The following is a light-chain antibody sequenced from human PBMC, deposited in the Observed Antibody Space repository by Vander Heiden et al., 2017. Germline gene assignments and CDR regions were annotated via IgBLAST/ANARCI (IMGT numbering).Light chain of an antibody. J-gene: IGLJ1*01. CDR3: SSYTSSSTYV. Sequence: QSALTQPASVSGSPGQLITISCTGTSSDVGAYNYDSWYQQHPGKAPKLMIYDVSNRPSGVSNRFSGSKSGNTASLTISGLQADDEADYYCSSYTSSSTYVFGTGTKVSVL. CDR1: SSDVGAYNY. V-gene: IGLV2-14*03. CDR2: DVS.